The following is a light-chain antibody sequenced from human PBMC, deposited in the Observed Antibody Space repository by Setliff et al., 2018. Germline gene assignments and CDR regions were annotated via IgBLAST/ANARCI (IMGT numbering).Light chain of an antibody. CDR1: SSDIGGYNY. CDR2: GAS. J-gene: IGLJ1*01. Sequence: QSVLTQPASVSGSPGQSITISCTGPSSDIGGYNYVSWYQQYPGKAPQLIIYGASKRPSGVSDRFSGSKSGNTASLTISGLQTEDEADYYCNAYTSGSTYVFGTGTKGTVL. CDR3: NAYTSGSTYV. V-gene: IGLV2-14*03.